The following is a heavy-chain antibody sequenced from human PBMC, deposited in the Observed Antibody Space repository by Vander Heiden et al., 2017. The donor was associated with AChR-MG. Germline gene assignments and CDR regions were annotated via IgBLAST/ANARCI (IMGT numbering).Heavy chain of an antibody. CDR1: GESFSGYY. J-gene: IGHJ5*02. CDR3: ARGRGYDFWSGYYPKWFDP. Sequence: QVQLQQWGAGLLKPSETLSLTCAVYGESFSGYYWSWIRQPPGKGLEWIGEINHSGSTNHNPSLKSRVTISVDTSKNQFSLKLTSVTAADTAEYYCARGRGYDFWSGYYPKWFDPWGQGTLVTVSS. D-gene: IGHD3-3*01. V-gene: IGHV4-34*01. CDR2: INHSGST.